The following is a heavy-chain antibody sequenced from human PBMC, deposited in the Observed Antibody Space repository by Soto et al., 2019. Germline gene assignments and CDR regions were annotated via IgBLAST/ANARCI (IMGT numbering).Heavy chain of an antibody. J-gene: IGHJ4*02. CDR3: AKVYAISRGDWFGTFDY. V-gene: IGHV3-23*01. CDR2: FSGSGGNT. Sequence: PGGSLRLSCAASGFTFSSYSMNWVRQAPGKGLEWVSSFSGSGGNTYYADSVKGRLTISRDNSKNTLYLQMNSLRAEDTAVYYCAKVYAISRGDWFGTFDYWGQGTLVTVSS. CDR1: GFTFSSYS. D-gene: IGHD2-8*01.